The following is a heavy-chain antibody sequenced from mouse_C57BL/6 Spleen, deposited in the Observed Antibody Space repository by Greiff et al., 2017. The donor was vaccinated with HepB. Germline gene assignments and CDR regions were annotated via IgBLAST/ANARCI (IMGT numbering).Heavy chain of an antibody. J-gene: IGHJ3*01. CDR2: ISNGGGST. CDR1: GFTFSDYY. D-gene: IGHD1-1*01. V-gene: IGHV5-12*01. Sequence: EVQLVESGGGLVQPGGSLKLSCAASGFTFSDYYMYWVRQTPEKRLEWVAYISNGGGSTYYPDTVKGRFTISRDNAKNTLYLQMSRLKSEDTAMYYCARHEDYADWGQGTLVTVSA. CDR3: ARHEDYAD.